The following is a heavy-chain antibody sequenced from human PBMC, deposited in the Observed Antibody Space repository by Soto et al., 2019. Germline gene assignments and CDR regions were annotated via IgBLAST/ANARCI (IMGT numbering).Heavy chain of an antibody. V-gene: IGHV4-31*03. Sequence: SETLSLTCTVSGGSISSGGYYWSWIRQHPGKGLEWIGYIYYSGSTYYNPSLKSRVTISVDTSKNQFSLKLSSVTAADTAVYYCARIYCSGGSCSGRFDPWGQGTLVTVSS. D-gene: IGHD2-15*01. CDR3: ARIYCSGGSCSGRFDP. J-gene: IGHJ5*02. CDR2: IYYSGST. CDR1: GGSISSGGYY.